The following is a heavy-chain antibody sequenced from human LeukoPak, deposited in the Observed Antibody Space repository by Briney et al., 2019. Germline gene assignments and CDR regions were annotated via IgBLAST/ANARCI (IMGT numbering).Heavy chain of an antibody. V-gene: IGHV3-33*08. CDR3: ARDYDFWTVDY. D-gene: IGHD3-3*01. CDR2: IWYDGSNK. Sequence: PGGSLRLSCVASGFTFSTYGMHWVRQAPGKGLEGVAVIWYDGSNKYYADSVKGRFTISRDNSKNTLYLQMNSLRAEDTAVYYCARDYDFWTVDYWGQGTLVTVSS. CDR1: GFTFSTYG. J-gene: IGHJ4*02.